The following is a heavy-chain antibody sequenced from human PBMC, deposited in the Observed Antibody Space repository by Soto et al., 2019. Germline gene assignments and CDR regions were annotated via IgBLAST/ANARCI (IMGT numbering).Heavy chain of an antibody. Sequence: ESGGGVVQPGRSLRLSCAASGFIFSNYGMHWVRQAPGKGLEWVAVISYDGSFKYYADSVKGRFTISRDNSKNTLYLQMNSLRAEYTAVFYCANHYNNGPGFDYWGQGTLVTVSS. V-gene: IGHV3-30*18. D-gene: IGHD4-4*01. CDR2: ISYDGSFK. CDR3: ANHYNNGPGFDY. CDR1: GFIFSNYG. J-gene: IGHJ4*02.